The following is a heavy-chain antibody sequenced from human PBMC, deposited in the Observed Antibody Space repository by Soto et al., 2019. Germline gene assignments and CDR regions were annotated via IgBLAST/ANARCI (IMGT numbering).Heavy chain of an antibody. CDR1: GDSISSVGYY. D-gene: IGHD3-10*01. CDR2: IYYSGST. V-gene: IGHV4-31*03. J-gene: IGHJ4*02. CDR3: ASESITMVRGVIDY. Sequence: SETLSLTCTVSGDSISSVGYYRSRIRQHPGKGLEWIGYIYYSGSTYYNPSLKSRVTISVDTSKNQFSLKLSSVTAADTAVYYCASESITMVRGVIDYWGQGTLVTVSS.